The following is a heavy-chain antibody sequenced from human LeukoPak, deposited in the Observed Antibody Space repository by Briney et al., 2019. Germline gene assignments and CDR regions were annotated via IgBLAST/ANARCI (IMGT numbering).Heavy chain of an antibody. CDR3: ARDSLYGVVDY. CDR1: GYTLTELS. J-gene: IGHJ4*02. Sequence: ASVKVSCKVSGYTLTELSMHWVRQAPGKGLEWMGGFDPEDGETIYAQKFQGRVTMTRDTSTSTVYMYLSSLRSEDPAVYYCARDSLYGVVDYWGQGTLVTVSS. CDR2: FDPEDGET. V-gene: IGHV1-24*01. D-gene: IGHD4-17*01.